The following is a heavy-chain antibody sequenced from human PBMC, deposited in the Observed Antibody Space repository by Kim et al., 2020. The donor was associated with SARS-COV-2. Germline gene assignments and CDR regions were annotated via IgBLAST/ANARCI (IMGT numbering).Heavy chain of an antibody. V-gene: IGHV4-34*01. CDR1: GGSFSGYY. CDR3: ARGTPGIAAAGTRHPGYWYFDL. D-gene: IGHD6-13*01. J-gene: IGHJ2*01. CDR2: INHSGST. Sequence: SETLSLTCAVYGGSFSGYYWSWIRQPPGKGLEWIGEINHSGSTNYNPSLKSRVTISVDTSKNQFSLKLSSVTAADTAVYYCARGTPGIAAAGTRHPGYWYFDLWGRGTLVTVSS.